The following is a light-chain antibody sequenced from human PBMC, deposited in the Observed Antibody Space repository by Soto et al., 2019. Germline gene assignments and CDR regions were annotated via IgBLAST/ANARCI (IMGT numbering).Light chain of an antibody. Sequence: DIQMTQSPSSLSASVGDRVTITCQASQDINNYVNWYQQKPGKAPKLLIFDASTLKTGVPSRFSGSGSGTDFSFTISSLRPEDIATYYCQQSNDLVSFGQGTRLEIK. CDR2: DAS. J-gene: IGKJ5*01. CDR1: QDINNY. V-gene: IGKV1-33*01. CDR3: QQSNDLVS.